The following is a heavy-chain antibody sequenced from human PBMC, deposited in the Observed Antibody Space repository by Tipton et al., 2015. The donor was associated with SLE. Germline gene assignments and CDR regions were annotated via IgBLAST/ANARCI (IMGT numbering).Heavy chain of an antibody. CDR2: ITDSGGAT. CDR3: AKRPLYSRAWYYFDS. V-gene: IGHV3-23*01. J-gene: IGHJ4*02. Sequence: SLRLSCAASGFIFSNYGMSWVRQAPGKGLEWVSTITDSGGATYYAGSVKGRFSISRDNSKNTLYLLMNSLRAEDTAIDYCAKRPLYSRAWYYFDSWGQGTLVTVSS. D-gene: IGHD6-19*01. CDR1: GFIFSNYG.